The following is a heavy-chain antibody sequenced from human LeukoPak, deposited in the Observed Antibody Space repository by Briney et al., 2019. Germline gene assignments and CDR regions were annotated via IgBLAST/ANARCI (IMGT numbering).Heavy chain of an antibody. CDR1: GYTFTSYD. J-gene: IGHJ4*02. D-gene: IGHD3-16*02. V-gene: IGHV1-8*01. CDR2: MNPNSGNT. Sequence: GASVKVSCKASGYTFTSYDINWVRQATGQGLEWTGWMNPNSGNTGYAQKFQGRVTMTRNTSISTAYMELSSLRSEDTAVYYCARFMITFGGVIAPDYWGQGTLVTVSS. CDR3: ARFMITFGGVIAPDY.